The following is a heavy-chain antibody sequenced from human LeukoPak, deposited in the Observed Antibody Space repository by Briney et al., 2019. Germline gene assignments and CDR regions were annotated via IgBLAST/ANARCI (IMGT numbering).Heavy chain of an antibody. D-gene: IGHD3-10*01. CDR3: ARGYYGSGAYNWFDP. J-gene: IGHJ5*02. CDR2: IYHSGST. CDR1: GGSISSGGYS. Sequence: SETLSLTCAVSGGSISSGGYSWSWIRQPPGTGLEWIGYIYHSGSTYYNPSLKSRVTISVDRSKNQFSLKLSSVTAADTAVYYCARGYYGSGAYNWFDPWGQGTLVTVSS. V-gene: IGHV4-30-2*01.